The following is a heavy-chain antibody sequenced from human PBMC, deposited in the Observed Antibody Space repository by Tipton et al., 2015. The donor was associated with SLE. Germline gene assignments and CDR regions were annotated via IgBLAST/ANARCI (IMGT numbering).Heavy chain of an antibody. CDR3: ARDHSSSWYGY. Sequence: TLSLTCTVSGGSISSSSYYWGWIRQPPGKGLEWIGSIYYSGSTYYNPSLKSRVTISVDTSKNQFSLKLSSVTAADTAVYYCARDHSSSWYGYWGQGTLVTVSS. CDR2: IYYSGST. V-gene: IGHV4-39*07. CDR1: GGSISSSSYY. D-gene: IGHD6-13*01. J-gene: IGHJ4*02.